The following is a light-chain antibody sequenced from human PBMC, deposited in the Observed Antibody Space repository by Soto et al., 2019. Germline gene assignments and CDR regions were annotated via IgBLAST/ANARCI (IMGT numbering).Light chain of an antibody. Sequence: QSALTQPPSASGSPGQSVTISCTGTSSDVGGYNYVSWYQQHPGKAPKLIIYEVSQRPSGVPDRFSGSKSGNTASLTVSGLQAEDEADYYCMSFADSNHVVIGGGTKLTVL. CDR2: EVS. J-gene: IGLJ2*01. CDR1: SSDVGGYNY. V-gene: IGLV2-8*01. CDR3: MSFADSNHVV.